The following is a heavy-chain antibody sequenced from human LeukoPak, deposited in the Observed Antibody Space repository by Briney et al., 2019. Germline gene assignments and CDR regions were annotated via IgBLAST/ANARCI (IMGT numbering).Heavy chain of an antibody. CDR1: GFTVSDNY. V-gene: IGHV3-7*03. CDR3: ATTGGG. Sequence: PGGSLRLSCAASGFTVSDNYMTWVRQAPGKGLEWVANIKQDGSEKYYVDSVKGRFTISRDNSKNTLYLQMNSLRAEDTAVYYCATTGGGWGQGTLVTVSS. J-gene: IGHJ4*02. CDR2: IKQDGSEK. D-gene: IGHD4-17*01.